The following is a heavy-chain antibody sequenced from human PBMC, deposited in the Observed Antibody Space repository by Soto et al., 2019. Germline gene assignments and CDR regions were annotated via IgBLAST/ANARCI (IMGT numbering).Heavy chain of an antibody. CDR1: GFIFSNCA. J-gene: IGHJ5*02. Sequence: VQLLESGGDLVQPGGSLRLSCAASGFIFSNCAMSWVRQAPGKGLEWVASISESGYRTYSADSVKGRFTISRDNTTNTVSPLMNSLRVDDTAMYYCAKDGYSTYSDLWFFDLWGQGTQVNVSP. CDR2: ISESGYRT. D-gene: IGHD2-2*03. V-gene: IGHV3-23*01. CDR3: AKDGYSTYSDLWFFDL.